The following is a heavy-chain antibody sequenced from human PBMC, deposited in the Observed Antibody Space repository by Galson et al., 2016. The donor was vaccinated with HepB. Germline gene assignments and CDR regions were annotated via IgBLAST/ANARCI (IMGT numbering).Heavy chain of an antibody. CDR1: GFSLSNSSMC. Sequence: PALVKPTQTLTLTCTFSGFSLSNSSMCVSWIRQPPGKAPEWLALIDWADDKYYSTSLKTRLTISKDTSVNKVCLTMTNMDPLDTATYYCARTIKVNFGSGNRDGSGVWGQATTVTVAS. CDR2: IDWADDK. J-gene: IGHJ6*02. D-gene: IGHD3-10*01. CDR3: ARTIKVNFGSGNRDGSGV. V-gene: IGHV2-70*13.